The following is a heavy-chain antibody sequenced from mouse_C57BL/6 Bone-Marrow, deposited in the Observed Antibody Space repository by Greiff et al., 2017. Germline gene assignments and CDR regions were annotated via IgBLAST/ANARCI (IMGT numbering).Heavy chain of an antibody. V-gene: IGHV2-5*01. J-gene: IGHJ4*01. CDR1: GFSVTSHG. CDR2: ICRGGST. Sequence: VQLQQSVPGLVQPSQSLSITCSVSGFSVTSHGVHWVRQFPGTVLEWLGVICRGGSTDYTAAFMSRLSITKDNSKSQVFFKMNSLQADDTAIYYCAKNGAGHAMDYWGQGASGSGSS. CDR3: AKNGAGHAMDY. D-gene: IGHD3-3*01.